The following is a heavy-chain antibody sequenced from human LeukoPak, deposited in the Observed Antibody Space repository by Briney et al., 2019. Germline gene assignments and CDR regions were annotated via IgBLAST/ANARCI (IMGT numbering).Heavy chain of an antibody. Sequence: GGSLRLSCVASGFTFSGYWMSWVRQAPGKGLEWVANINQDGSEISYADSVKGRFTISRDNAKNSLYLQMDSLRAEDTAVYYCARGPPYCGDNCYYYFDYWGQGTLVIVSS. D-gene: IGHD2-21*01. V-gene: IGHV3-7*01. J-gene: IGHJ4*02. CDR3: ARGPPYCGDNCYYYFDY. CDR1: GFTFSGYW. CDR2: INQDGSEI.